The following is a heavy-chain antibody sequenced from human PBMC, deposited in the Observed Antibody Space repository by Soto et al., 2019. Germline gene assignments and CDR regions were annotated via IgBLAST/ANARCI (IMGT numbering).Heavy chain of an antibody. V-gene: IGHV3-33*01. CDR3: ARDSRFGELLFYFDY. CDR2: IWYDGSNK. Sequence: GGSLRLSCAASGFTFSSYGMHWVRQAPGKGLEWVAVIWYDGSNKYYADSVRGRFTISRDNSKNTLYLQMNSLRAEDTAVYYCARDSRFGELLFYFDYWGQGTLVTVSS. J-gene: IGHJ4*02. CDR1: GFTFSSYG. D-gene: IGHD3-10*01.